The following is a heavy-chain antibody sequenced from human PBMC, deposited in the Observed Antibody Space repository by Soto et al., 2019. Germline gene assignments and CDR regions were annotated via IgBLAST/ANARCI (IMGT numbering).Heavy chain of an antibody. CDR1: GGSISSGGYY. V-gene: IGHV4-31*03. D-gene: IGHD5-18*01. CDR2: IYYSGST. J-gene: IGHJ4*01. Sequence: TLSLTCTVSGGSISSGGYYWSWIRQHPGKGLEWIGYIYYSGSTYYNPSLKSRVTISVDTSKNQFSLKLSSVTAAGTAVYYCARGSPGYSYYFDYWGHGTLVTVSS. CDR3: ARGSPGYSYYFDY.